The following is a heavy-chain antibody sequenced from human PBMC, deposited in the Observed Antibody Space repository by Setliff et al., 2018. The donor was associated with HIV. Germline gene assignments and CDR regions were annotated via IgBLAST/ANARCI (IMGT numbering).Heavy chain of an antibody. V-gene: IGHV3-48*01. J-gene: IGHJ5*02. CDR2: ISSSSDTI. Sequence: GGSLRLSCAASGFTFSYYSMNWVRQAPGKGLEWLSYISSSSDTIYYADSVKGRFTISRDNAKNSLSLQMNSLRAEDTAVYYCARGVVVAAHNWFDPWGQGTLVTVSS. CDR3: ARGVVVAAHNWFDP. D-gene: IGHD2-15*01. CDR1: GFTFSYYS.